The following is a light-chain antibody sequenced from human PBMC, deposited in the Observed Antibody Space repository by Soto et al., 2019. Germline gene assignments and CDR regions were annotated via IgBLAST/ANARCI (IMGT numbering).Light chain of an antibody. CDR2: GAS. CDR3: QQHHSWPPLT. CDR1: QSVSSN. J-gene: IGKJ4*01. Sequence: EIVMTQSPATLSVSPGERATLSCRASQSVSSNLAWYQQKPGQAPRLLIYGASTRATGIPARFSGSGAGTEFTLTISSMQSEDVAVYYCQQHHSWPPLTFGGGTKVEIK. V-gene: IGKV3D-15*01.